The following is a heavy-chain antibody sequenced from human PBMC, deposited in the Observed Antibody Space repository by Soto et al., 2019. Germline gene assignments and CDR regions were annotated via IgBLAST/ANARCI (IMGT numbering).Heavy chain of an antibody. D-gene: IGHD6-19*01. CDR3: ARVHVMVVAGSTFDY. CDR2: INHSGST. J-gene: IGHJ4*01. V-gene: IGHV4-34*01. Sequence: AETLSLTCAVYGWSFSGYYRSWIRQPPGKGLEWIGEINHSGSTNYNPSLKSRVTISVDTSNNQFSLKLTSVTAADTAVYYCARVHVMVVAGSTFDYWGHGTLVTVSS. CDR1: GWSFSGYY.